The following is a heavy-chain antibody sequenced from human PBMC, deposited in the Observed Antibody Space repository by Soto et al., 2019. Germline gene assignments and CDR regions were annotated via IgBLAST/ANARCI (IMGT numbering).Heavy chain of an antibody. Sequence: SETLSLTCTVSGGSVSSGSYYWSWIRQPPGKGLEWIGYIYYSGSTNYNPSLKSRVTISVDTSKNQFSLKLTYMDPVDTATYYCAHMIEGAFFDHWGQGTLVTVSS. D-gene: IGHD2-21*01. J-gene: IGHJ4*02. CDR1: GGSVSSGSYY. CDR2: IYYSGST. V-gene: IGHV4-61*01. CDR3: AHMIEGAFFDH.